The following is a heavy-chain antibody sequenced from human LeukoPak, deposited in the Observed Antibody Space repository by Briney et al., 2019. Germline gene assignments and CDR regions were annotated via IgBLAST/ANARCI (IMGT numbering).Heavy chain of an antibody. D-gene: IGHD3-22*01. CDR1: GYTFTSYG. CDR2: MNPNSGNT. CDR3: ARGTYYDSSGYYYGEGDY. J-gene: IGHJ4*02. V-gene: IGHV1-8*02. Sequence: GASVKVSCKASGYTFTSYGINWVRQATGQGLEWMGWMNPNSGNTGYAQKFQGRVTMTRNTSISTDYMELSSLRSEDTAVYYCARGTYYDSSGYYYGEGDYWGQGTLVTVSS.